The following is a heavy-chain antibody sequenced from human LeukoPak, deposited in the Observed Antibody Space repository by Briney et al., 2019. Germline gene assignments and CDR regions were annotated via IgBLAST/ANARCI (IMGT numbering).Heavy chain of an antibody. V-gene: IGHV4-59*08. D-gene: IGHD3-9*01. CDR2: VYNSETT. J-gene: IGHJ4*02. CDR3: ARHILTAGSIQ. Sequence: SETLSLTCTISGGSISNYYWSWIRQAPGKGLEWIAYVYNSETTKYNPSLKSRATISVDTSKRQFSLKLTSVTAADTAFYYCARHILTAGSIQWGQGTLVTVSS. CDR1: GGSISNYY.